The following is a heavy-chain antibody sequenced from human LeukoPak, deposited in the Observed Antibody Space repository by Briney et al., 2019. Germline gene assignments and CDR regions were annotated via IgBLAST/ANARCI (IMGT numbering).Heavy chain of an antibody. D-gene: IGHD1-26*01. V-gene: IGHV3-48*03. CDR1: GFTFSSYE. CDR2: ISSSGSTI. CDR3: ARDWWELPVY. J-gene: IGHJ4*02. Sequence: GGSLRLPCAASGFTFSSYEMNWVRQAPGKGLEWVSYISSSGSTIYYADSVKGRFTISRDNAKNSLYLQMNSLRAEDTAVYYCARDWWELPVYWGQGTLVTVSS.